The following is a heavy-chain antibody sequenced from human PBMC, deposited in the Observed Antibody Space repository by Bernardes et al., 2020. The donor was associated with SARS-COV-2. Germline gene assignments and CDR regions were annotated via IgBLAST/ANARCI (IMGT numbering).Heavy chain of an antibody. J-gene: IGHJ4*02. CDR3: ARDVVGREDF. V-gene: IGHV3-74*01. CDR2: INEDGSTT. D-gene: IGHD1-26*01. CDR1: GMTFSSFW. Sequence: GGSLRLSCAASGMTFSSFWMHWVRQVPGKGLVWVSRINEDGSTTDYAKSVKGRFTISRDNAKNTLFLHMSSLRAEDSAVYYCARDVVGREDFWGQGTLVTVSS.